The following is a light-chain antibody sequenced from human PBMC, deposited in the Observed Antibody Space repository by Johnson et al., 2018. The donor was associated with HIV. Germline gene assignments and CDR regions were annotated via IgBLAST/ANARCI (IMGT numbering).Light chain of an antibody. CDR2: END. V-gene: IGLV1-51*02. J-gene: IGLJ1*01. CDR1: SSIIRNNY. CDR3: GTWDSSLSALYC. Sequence: QPVLTQPPSVSAAPGQKVTISCSGSSSIIRNNYVSWYQQLPGAAPKLLIYENDRRPSGIPDRFSGSKSGTSATLGITGLQTGDEADYYCGTWDSSLSALYCFGTGTKVTVL.